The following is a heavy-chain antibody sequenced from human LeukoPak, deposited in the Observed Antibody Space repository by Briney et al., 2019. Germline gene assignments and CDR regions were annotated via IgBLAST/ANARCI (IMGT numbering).Heavy chain of an antibody. V-gene: IGHV4-61*01. J-gene: IGHJ5*02. CDR2: IYYSGDT. D-gene: IGHD3-22*01. Sequence: SETLSLTCSVSGXSVNSGYDYWSWIRQPPGKGLEWIGYIYYSGDTNYNPSLKSRVTISIDTSKKQFSLKLRSVTAADTAVYYCARADTYFYDSSGYPNGFDPWGQGMLVTVSS. CDR1: GXSVNSGYDY. CDR3: ARADTYFYDSSGYPNGFDP.